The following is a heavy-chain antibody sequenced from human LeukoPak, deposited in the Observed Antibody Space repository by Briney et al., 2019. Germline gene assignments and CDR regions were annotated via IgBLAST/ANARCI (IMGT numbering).Heavy chain of an antibody. CDR1: GFTFSSYD. CDR3: AKDRHAPGRYCSSAICFPFDI. V-gene: IGHV3-23*01. J-gene: IGHJ5*02. CDR2: ISGSGSST. D-gene: IGHD2-2*01. Sequence: GGSLRLSCAASGFTFSSYDMSWIRQAPGKGLEWVSVISGSGSSTYYADSVKGRFTISRDNSKSTMYLQMNSLRAEDTAVYYCAKDRHAPGRYCSSAICFPFDIWGQGTLVTVSS.